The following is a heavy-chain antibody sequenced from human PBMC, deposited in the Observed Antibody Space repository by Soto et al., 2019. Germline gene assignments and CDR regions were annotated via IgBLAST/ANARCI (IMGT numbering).Heavy chain of an antibody. J-gene: IGHJ6*02. V-gene: IGHV4-39*01. CDR1: GGSITSSSYY. D-gene: IGHD4-4*01. CDR2: IYYSGST. CDR3: ATQPPVTTFFLETHGMDV. Sequence: TSETLSLNRPVSGGSITSSSYYWGWIRQPPGKGLEWIGSIYYSGSTYYNPSLKSRLTISVDTSKNQFSLKLSSVTAADTAVYYCATQPPVTTFFLETHGMDVWGQGTTVTVSS.